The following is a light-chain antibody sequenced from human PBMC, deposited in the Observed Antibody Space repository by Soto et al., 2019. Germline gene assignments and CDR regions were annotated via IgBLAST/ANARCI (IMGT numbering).Light chain of an antibody. CDR3: QQYNNWPLT. Sequence: ETVMTQSPATLSVSPGESATLSCRASQSVSTNLAWYQQKRGQAPRLLIYGASARATGIPARFSGSGSGTEFTLLISSLQSEDFAVYYCQQYNNWPLTFGGGTKVDIK. CDR2: GAS. V-gene: IGKV3-15*01. J-gene: IGKJ4*01. CDR1: QSVSTN.